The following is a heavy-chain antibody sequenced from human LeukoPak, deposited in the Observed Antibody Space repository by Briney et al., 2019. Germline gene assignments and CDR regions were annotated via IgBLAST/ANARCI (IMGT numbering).Heavy chain of an antibody. CDR1: GFIFSGHV. Sequence: GRSLRLSCAASGFIFSGHVMHWVRQAPGKGLEWVSLISYDGSNKDYADSVKGRFTISRDNSKNTLYLQMNSLRAEDTAVYYCARGARGEPTPLNWGQGTLVTVSS. V-gene: IGHV3-30-3*01. J-gene: IGHJ4*02. CDR3: ARGARGEPTPLN. CDR2: ISYDGSNK. D-gene: IGHD1-14*01.